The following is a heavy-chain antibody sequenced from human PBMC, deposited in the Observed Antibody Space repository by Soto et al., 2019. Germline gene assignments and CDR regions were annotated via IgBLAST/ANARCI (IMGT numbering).Heavy chain of an antibody. J-gene: IGHJ4*02. V-gene: IGHV3-21*01. Sequence: PGGSLRLSCAASGFTFSSYSMNWVRQAPGKGLEWVSSISSGSNYIHYADSVKGRFTISRDNAKNSLFLQMNSLRAEDTAVYYCAREIFARYDSSGYPDYRGQGTLVTVSS. CDR1: GFTFSSYS. D-gene: IGHD3-22*01. CDR2: ISSGSNYI. CDR3: AREIFARYDSSGYPDY.